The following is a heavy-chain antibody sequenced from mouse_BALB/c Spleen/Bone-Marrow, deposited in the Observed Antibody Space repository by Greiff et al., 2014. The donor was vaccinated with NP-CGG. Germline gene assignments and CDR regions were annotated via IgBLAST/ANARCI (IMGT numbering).Heavy chain of an antibody. Sequence: QVQLQQSGAALVRPGASVTLSCKASGYKFTDYEMHWVKQTPVHGLEWIGSIDPETGGTAYNQNFKGKATLTADRSSTTAYMELRSLTSEDSAVYYCTREGIYFGYDVPMDYWGQGTSVTVSS. D-gene: IGHD2-2*01. CDR1: GYKFTDYE. CDR2: IDPETGGT. V-gene: IGHV1-15*01. J-gene: IGHJ4*01. CDR3: TREGIYFGYDVPMDY.